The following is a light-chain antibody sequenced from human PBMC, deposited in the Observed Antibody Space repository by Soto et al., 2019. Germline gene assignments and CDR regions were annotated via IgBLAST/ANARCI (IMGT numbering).Light chain of an antibody. Sequence: DIQMTQSPSTLSASVGDRVTITCRASQSISSWLAWYQQKPGKAPKLLIYAASSFPSGVPSRFSGSGSGTDFTLTMSNLQSEDFATYYCQQSCRNLITVGEETRLEIK. CDR3: QQSCRNLIT. J-gene: IGKJ5*01. V-gene: IGKV1-39*01. CDR2: AAS. CDR1: QSISSW.